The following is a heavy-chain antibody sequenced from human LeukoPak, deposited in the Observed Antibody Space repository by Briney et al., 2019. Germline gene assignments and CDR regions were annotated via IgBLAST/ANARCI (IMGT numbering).Heavy chain of an antibody. CDR3: ARVWLDYGDCFDL. CDR2: INHSGST. CDR1: GVSFSGYY. J-gene: IGHJ2*01. V-gene: IGHV4-34*01. Sequence: PSETLSLTCAVYGVSFSGYYWSWIRQPPGKGLEWIGEINHSGSTNYNPSLKSRVTISVDTSKNQFSLKLSSVTAADTAVYYCARVWLDYGDCFDLWGRGTLVTVSS. D-gene: IGHD4-17*01.